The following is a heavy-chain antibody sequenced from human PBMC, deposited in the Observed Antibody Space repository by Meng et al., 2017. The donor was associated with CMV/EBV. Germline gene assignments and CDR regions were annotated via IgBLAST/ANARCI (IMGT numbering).Heavy chain of an antibody. CDR2: FDPEDGET. CDR1: GYTLTGLS. J-gene: IGHJ4*02. CDR3: ATGRPAAIRGGPFDY. Sequence: QGQLGQAGAEVTKPGASVKVSCKVSGYTLTGLSMHWVRQAPGKGLEWMGGFDPEDGETIYAQKFQGRVTMTEDTSTDTAYMELSSLRSEDTAVYYCATGRPAAIRGGPFDYWGQGTLVTVSS. V-gene: IGHV1-24*01. D-gene: IGHD2-2*01.